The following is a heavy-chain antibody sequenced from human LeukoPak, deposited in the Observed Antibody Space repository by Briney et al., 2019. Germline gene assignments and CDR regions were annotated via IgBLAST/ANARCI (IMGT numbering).Heavy chain of an antibody. CDR2: ISYDGSNK. CDR3: ARASRRRDGYNLVPSRFDY. Sequence: GGSLRLSCAASGFTFSSYAMHWVRQAPGKGLEWVAVISYDGSNKYYADPVKGRFTISRDNSKNTLYLQMNSLRAEDTAVYYCARASRRRDGYNLVPSRFDYWGQGTLVTVSS. J-gene: IGHJ4*02. CDR1: GFTFSSYA. D-gene: IGHD5-24*01. V-gene: IGHV3-30-3*01.